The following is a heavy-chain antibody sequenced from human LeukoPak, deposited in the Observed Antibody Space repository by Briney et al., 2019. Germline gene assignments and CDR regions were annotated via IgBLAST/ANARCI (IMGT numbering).Heavy chain of an antibody. D-gene: IGHD3-22*01. Sequence: GEPLKISCKGSGYSFTSYWIGWVRQMPGKGLEWMGIIYPGDSDTRYSPSFQGQVTISADKSISTAYLQWSSLKASDTAMYYCAREFAEYYYDSSGYYEADYWGQGTLVTVSS. V-gene: IGHV5-51*01. J-gene: IGHJ4*02. CDR2: IYPGDSDT. CDR1: GYSFTSYW. CDR3: AREFAEYYYDSSGYYEADY.